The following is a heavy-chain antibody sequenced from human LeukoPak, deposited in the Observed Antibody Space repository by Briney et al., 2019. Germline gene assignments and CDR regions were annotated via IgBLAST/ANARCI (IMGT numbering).Heavy chain of an antibody. CDR2: INSSGGRT. J-gene: IGHJ4*02. CDR1: GFTFSSSA. V-gene: IGHV3-23*01. Sequence: PGGSLRLSCTTSGFTFSSSAMSWVRQAPGKGLEWVSDINSSGGRTYYADSVKGRFTISRDNSKNTLFLQMNSLRAEDTAVYYCAVGSGVLPPTTYLVHWGQGALVTVSS. CDR3: AVGSGVLPPTTYLVH. D-gene: IGHD3-10*01.